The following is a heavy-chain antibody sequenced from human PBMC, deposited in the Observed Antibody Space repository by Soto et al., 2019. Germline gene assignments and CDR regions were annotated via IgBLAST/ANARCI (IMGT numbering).Heavy chain of an antibody. CDR3: AKGGDGYCSTTSCLFHFDY. V-gene: IGHV3-23*01. D-gene: IGHD2-2*01. CDR1: GLTFSTYA. J-gene: IGHJ4*02. Sequence: EVQLLESGGGLVQTGGSLRLACAASGLTFSTYAMSWVRQAPGKGREWVSTISGSADATFYADSVKGRFAIFRDNSRTMFYLQMNSLRAEDTAVYYCAKGGDGYCSTTSCLFHFDYWGPGTLATVSS. CDR2: ISGSADAT.